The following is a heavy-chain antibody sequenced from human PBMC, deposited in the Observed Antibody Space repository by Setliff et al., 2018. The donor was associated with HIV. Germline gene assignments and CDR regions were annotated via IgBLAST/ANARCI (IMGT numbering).Heavy chain of an antibody. V-gene: IGHV4-59*11. Sequence: KPSETLSLTCTVSGGSISSHYWNWIRQPPGKGLEWIGYIYYSGSTNYNPSLKSRVTISVDTSKNQFSLKLSSVTAADTAVYYCARVGDYGSGGWFDPWGQGTLVTVSS. D-gene: IGHD3-10*01. J-gene: IGHJ5*02. CDR1: GGSISSHY. CDR2: IYYSGST. CDR3: ARVGDYGSGGWFDP.